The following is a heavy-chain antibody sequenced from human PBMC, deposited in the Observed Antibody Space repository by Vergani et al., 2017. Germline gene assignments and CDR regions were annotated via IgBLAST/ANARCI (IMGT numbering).Heavy chain of an antibody. D-gene: IGHD1/OR15-1a*01. CDR2: ISSSSSYI. J-gene: IGHJ6*02. V-gene: IGHV3-21*01. CDR1: GFTFSSYA. CDR3: ARDLSLFYGGLEKPYYYYYYGMDV. Sequence: EVQLLESGGGLVQPGGSLRLSCAASGFTFSSYAMSWVRQAPGKGLEWVSSISSSSSYIYYADSVKGRFTISRDNAKNSLYLQMNSLRAEDTAVYYCARDLSLFYGGLEKPYYYYYYGMDVWGQGTTVTVSS.